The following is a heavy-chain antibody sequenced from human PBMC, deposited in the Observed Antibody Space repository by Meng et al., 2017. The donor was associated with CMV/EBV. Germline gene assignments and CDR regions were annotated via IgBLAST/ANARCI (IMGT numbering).Heavy chain of an antibody. D-gene: IGHD3-22*01. CDR2: ISAYNGNT. J-gene: IGHJ4*02. Sequence: ASVKVSCKASGYTFTSYGISWVRQAPGQGLEWMGWISAYNGNTNYAQKLQGRVTMTTDTSTGTAYMELRSLRSDDTAVYYCARDYSPRITMIVVAHLGYWGQGTLVTVSS. CDR3: ARDYSPRITMIVVAHLGY. CDR1: GYTFTSYG. V-gene: IGHV1-18*01.